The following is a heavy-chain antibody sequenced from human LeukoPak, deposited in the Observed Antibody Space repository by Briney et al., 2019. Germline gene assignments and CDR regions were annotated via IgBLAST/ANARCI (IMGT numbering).Heavy chain of an antibody. J-gene: IGHJ6*02. CDR2: INPYYGNT. CDR1: GYSFTSYG. D-gene: IGHD2-2*01. Sequence: ASVKVSCKPSGYSFTSYGISWVRQAPGPGLEWMGWINPYYGNTHYPQKPQGTVTMTTDTSTSTAYMELRSLTPDDTAAYYCARVGCSSTSCSLDYYYGMDVWGQGSTVTVSS. V-gene: IGHV1-18*01. CDR3: ARVGCSSTSCSLDYYYGMDV.